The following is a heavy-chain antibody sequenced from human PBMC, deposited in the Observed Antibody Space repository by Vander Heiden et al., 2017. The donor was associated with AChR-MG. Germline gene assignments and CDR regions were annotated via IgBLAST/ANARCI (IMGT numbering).Heavy chain of an antibody. CDR3: ARSHRKLVPNWFDP. J-gene: IGHJ5*02. CDR2: INHSGST. Sequence: QVQLQQWGAGLLKPSETLSLTCAVYGGSFSGYYWSWIRQPPGKGLEWIGEINHSGSTNYNPSLKSRVTISVDTSKNQFSLKLSSVTAADTAVYYCARSHRKLVPNWFDPWGQGTLVTVSS. D-gene: IGHD3-10*01. V-gene: IGHV4-34*01. CDR1: GGSFSGYY.